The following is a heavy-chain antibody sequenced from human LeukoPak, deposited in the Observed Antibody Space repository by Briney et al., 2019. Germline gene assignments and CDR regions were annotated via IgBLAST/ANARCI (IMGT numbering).Heavy chain of an antibody. D-gene: IGHD3-9*01. CDR2: MNPNSGKT. J-gene: IGHJ6*03. CDR3: ARGGRYFDWLPPDYYYYYMDV. Sequence: ASVKVSCKASGYTFTSYDINWVRQATGQGLEWMGWMNPNSGKTAYAQKFQGRVTMTRNTSISTAYMELSSLRSEDTAVYYCARGGRYFDWLPPDYYYYYMDVWGKGTTVTVSS. CDR1: GYTFTSYD. V-gene: IGHV1-8*01.